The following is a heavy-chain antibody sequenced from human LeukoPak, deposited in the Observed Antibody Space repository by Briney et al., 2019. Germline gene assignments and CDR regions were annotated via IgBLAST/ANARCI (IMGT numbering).Heavy chain of an antibody. CDR1: GFTFSSYP. D-gene: IGHD3-22*01. Sequence: GRSLRLSCAASGFTFSSYPMHWVRQAPGGGLEWVALISYDGSNKHYADSVKGRFTISRDNSKNTLYLQMSSLRAEDTAVYYCAKAMGRYYDSSGFYYDYWGQGTLVTVSS. CDR2: ISYDGSNK. CDR3: AKAMGRYYDSSGFYYDY. V-gene: IGHV3-30-3*01. J-gene: IGHJ4*02.